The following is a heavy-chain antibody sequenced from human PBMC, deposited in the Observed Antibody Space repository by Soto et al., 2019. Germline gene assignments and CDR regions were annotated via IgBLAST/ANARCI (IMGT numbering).Heavy chain of an antibody. Sequence: SETLSLTCAVYGGSFSGYYWSWIRQPPGKGLEWIGEINHSGSTNYNPSLKSRVTISVDTSKNQFSLKLSSVTAADTAVYYCARHLYRLRLGELSSGYNWFDPWGQGTLVTVSS. J-gene: IGHJ5*02. D-gene: IGHD3-16*02. CDR3: ARHLYRLRLGELSSGYNWFDP. V-gene: IGHV4-34*01. CDR1: GGSFSGYY. CDR2: INHSGST.